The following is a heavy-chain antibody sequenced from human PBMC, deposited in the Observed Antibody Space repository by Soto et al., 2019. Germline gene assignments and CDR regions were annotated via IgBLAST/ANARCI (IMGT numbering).Heavy chain of an antibody. CDR1: GYTFTSYA. CDR3: ARDFTITLGMDV. Sequence: GASVKVSCKASGYTFTSYAMHWVRQAPGQRLEWMGWINAGNGNTKYSQKFQGRVTITRDTSASTAYMELSSLRSEDTAVYYCARDFTITLGMDVWGQGTTVTVSS. D-gene: IGHD5-12*01. CDR2: INAGNGNT. V-gene: IGHV1-3*01. J-gene: IGHJ6*02.